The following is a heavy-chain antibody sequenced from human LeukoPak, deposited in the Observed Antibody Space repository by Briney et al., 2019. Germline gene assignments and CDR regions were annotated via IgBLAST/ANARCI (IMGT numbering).Heavy chain of an antibody. V-gene: IGHV3-30*02. CDR2: IRYDGSNK. Sequence: GGSLRLSCAASGFTFSSYGMHWVRQAPGKGLEWVAFIRYDGSNKYYADSVKGRFTISRDNSKNTLYLQMNSLRAEDTAVYYCAKDGPQMVYSIDYWGQGTLVTVSS. D-gene: IGHD2-8*01. CDR3: AKDGPQMVYSIDY. J-gene: IGHJ4*02. CDR1: GFTFSSYG.